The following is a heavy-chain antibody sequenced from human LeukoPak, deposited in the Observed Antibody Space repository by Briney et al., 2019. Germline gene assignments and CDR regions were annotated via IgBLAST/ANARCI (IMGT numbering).Heavy chain of an antibody. V-gene: IGHV3-48*03. CDR3: ARQDLGYCSSTSCYVDY. D-gene: IGHD2-2*01. CDR1: GFTFSSYE. J-gene: IGHJ4*02. Sequence: GGSLRLSCAASGFTFSSYEMNWVRQAPGKGLEWVSYISSSGSTIYYADSVKGRFTISRDNAKNSLYLQMNSLRAEDTAVYYCARQDLGYCSSTSCYVDYWGQGTLVTVSS. CDR2: ISSSGSTI.